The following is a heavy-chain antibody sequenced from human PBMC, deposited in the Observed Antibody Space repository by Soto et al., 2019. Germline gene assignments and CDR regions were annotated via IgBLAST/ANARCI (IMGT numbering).Heavy chain of an antibody. CDR2: IKQDGSEK. Sequence: GGSLRLSCAASGFTFSSYWMSWVRQAPGKGLEWVANIKQDGSEKYYVDSVKGRFTISRDNAKNSLYLQMNSLRAEDTAVYYCARDLDEYSSSSGSDYWGQGTRVTVSS. D-gene: IGHD6-6*01. J-gene: IGHJ4*02. CDR1: GFTFSSYW. V-gene: IGHV3-7*01. CDR3: ARDLDEYSSSSGSDY.